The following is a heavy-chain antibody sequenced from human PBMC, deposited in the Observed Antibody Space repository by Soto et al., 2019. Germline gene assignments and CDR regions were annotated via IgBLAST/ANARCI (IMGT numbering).Heavy chain of an antibody. CDR1: GFTFSSYG. Sequence: QVQLVESGGGVVQPGRSLRLSCAASGFTFSSYGMHWVRQAPGKGLEWVAVISYDGSNKYYADSVKGRFTISRDNSKNTLYLQMNSLRAEDTAVYYCAKDARMEGVFDYWGQGTLVTVSS. CDR3: AKDARMEGVFDY. CDR2: ISYDGSNK. D-gene: IGHD2-15*01. J-gene: IGHJ4*02. V-gene: IGHV3-30*18.